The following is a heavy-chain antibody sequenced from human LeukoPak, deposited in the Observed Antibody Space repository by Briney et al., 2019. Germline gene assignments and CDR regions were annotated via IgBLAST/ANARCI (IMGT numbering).Heavy chain of an antibody. D-gene: IGHD6-13*01. CDR3: ARGRPRGQYTSNWTEYFQI. CDR1: SGSFSDYY. J-gene: IGHJ1*01. Sequence: SETLSLTCAVYSGSFSDYYWSWIRLSPGKGLEWIGEINHSGNTHYSSALKSRVTISVDTSKNQFSLKLSSMTAADTAVYYCARGRPRGQYTSNWTEYFQIWGQGTLVTVSS. V-gene: IGHV4-34*01. CDR2: INHSGNT.